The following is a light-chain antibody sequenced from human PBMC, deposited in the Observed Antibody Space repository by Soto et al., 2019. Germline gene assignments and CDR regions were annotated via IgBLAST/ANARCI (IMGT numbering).Light chain of an antibody. J-gene: IGLJ2*01. V-gene: IGLV1-44*01. CDR1: SSNIGSNT. Sequence: QSVLTKPPSASGTPGQRVTISCSGSSSNIGSNTVNWYQQVPGTAPKLLIYSNNQRPSGVPDRFSGSKSGTSASLAISGLQSDDEADYYCAAWDDSLNGHVVFGGGTQLTVL. CDR2: SNN. CDR3: AAWDDSLNGHVV.